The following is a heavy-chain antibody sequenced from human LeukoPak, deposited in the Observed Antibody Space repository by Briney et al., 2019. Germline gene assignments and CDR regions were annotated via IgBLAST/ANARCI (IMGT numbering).Heavy chain of an antibody. Sequence: GGSLRLSCEASGFTFGSYWMSWVRQAPGKGLEWVANIKQDGSEEYYVGSVKGRFTISRDNAKDSLYLQMNSLRAEDTAVYYCARDGTRGYYVYEKWGQGTLVTVSS. V-gene: IGHV3-7*04. CDR2: IKQDGSEE. CDR1: GFTFGSYW. J-gene: IGHJ4*02. D-gene: IGHD3-10*02. CDR3: ARDGTRGYYVYEK.